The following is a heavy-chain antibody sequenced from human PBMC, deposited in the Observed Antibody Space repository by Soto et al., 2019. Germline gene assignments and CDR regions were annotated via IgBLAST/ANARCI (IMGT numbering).Heavy chain of an antibody. J-gene: IGHJ6*03. CDR1: GGSISSYY. CDR2: IYYSGST. V-gene: IGHV4-59*01. Sequence: TSETLSLTCTVSGGSISSYYWSWIRQPPGKGLEWIGYIYYSGSTNYNPSLKSRVTISVDTSKNQFSLKLSSVTAADTAVYYCARDNREYQLLSLYYYYYRDVWGKGTTVTVSS. CDR3: ARDNREYQLLSLYYYYYRDV. D-gene: IGHD2-2*01.